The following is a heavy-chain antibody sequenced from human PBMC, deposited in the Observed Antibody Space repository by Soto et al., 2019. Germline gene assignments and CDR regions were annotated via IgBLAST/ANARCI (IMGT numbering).Heavy chain of an antibody. CDR3: ARGGGLQYDFSSGYTLSYFDY. Sequence: ASVKVSCKASGYTFTSYGISWVRQAPGQGLEWMGWISAYNGNTNYAQKLQGRVTMTTDTSTSTAYMELRSLRSDDTAVYYCARGGGLQYDFSSGYTLSYFDYWGQGNQVTVSS. D-gene: IGHD3-3*01. CDR1: GYTFTSYG. J-gene: IGHJ4*02. V-gene: IGHV1-18*01. CDR2: ISAYNGNT.